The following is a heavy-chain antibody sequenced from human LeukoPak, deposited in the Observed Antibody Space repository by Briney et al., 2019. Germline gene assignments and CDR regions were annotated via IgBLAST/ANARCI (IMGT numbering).Heavy chain of an antibody. V-gene: IGHV2-5*01. CDR1: GFSLSTSGVG. J-gene: IGHJ4*02. Sequence: SGPTLVNPTQTLTLTCTFSGFSLSTSGVGVGWIRQPPGKALEWLALIYWNDDKRYSPSLKSRLTITKDTSKNQVVLTMTNMYPVDTATYYCAHRQAYSSSWYPYFDYWGQGTLVTVSS. CDR3: AHRQAYSSSWYPYFDY. D-gene: IGHD6-13*01. CDR2: IYWNDDK.